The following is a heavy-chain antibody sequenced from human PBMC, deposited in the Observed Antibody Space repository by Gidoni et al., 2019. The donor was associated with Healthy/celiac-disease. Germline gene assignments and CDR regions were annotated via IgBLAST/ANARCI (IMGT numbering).Heavy chain of an antibody. Sequence: QVQLVQSGAEVKKPGSSVKVSCKASGGTFSSYAISWVRQAPGQGLEWMGGIIPIFGTANYAQKFQGRVTITADESTSTAYMELSSLRSEDTAVYYCAREVRSYYDSSGPSVLYYFDYWGQGTLVTVSS. J-gene: IGHJ4*02. D-gene: IGHD3-22*01. V-gene: IGHV1-69*01. CDR3: AREVRSYYDSSGPSVLYYFDY. CDR2: IIPIFGTA. CDR1: GGTFSSYA.